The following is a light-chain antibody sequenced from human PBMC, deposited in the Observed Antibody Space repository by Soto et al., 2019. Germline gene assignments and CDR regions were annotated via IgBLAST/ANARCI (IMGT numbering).Light chain of an antibody. V-gene: IGKV1-5*02. CDR1: QSVSTR. CDR3: QQYKSYWT. Sequence: DIQMTQSPSSLSASVGDRVTIICRASQSVSTRLAWYQQKPGKAPKVLIYDASSWAGGVPSRFTGSGSGTEFTLTINSLQPDDFATYYCQQYKSYWTFGQGTKVDIK. J-gene: IGKJ1*01. CDR2: DAS.